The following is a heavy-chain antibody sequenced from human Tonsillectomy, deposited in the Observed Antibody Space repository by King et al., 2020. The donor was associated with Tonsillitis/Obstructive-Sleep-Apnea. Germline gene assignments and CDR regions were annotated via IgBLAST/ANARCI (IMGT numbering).Heavy chain of an antibody. Sequence: QLQESGPGLVKPSGTLSLTCAVSGGSISSSNWWSGVRQPPGKGLEGIGGIYYSGSTNSNPSLKSRVTISVDKSKNQFSLKLSSVTAADTAVYYCARVGIAVAGYFDYWGQGTLVTVSS. J-gene: IGHJ4*02. V-gene: IGHV4-4*02. CDR1: GGSISSSNW. CDR2: IYYSGST. D-gene: IGHD6-19*01. CDR3: ARVGIAVAGYFDY.